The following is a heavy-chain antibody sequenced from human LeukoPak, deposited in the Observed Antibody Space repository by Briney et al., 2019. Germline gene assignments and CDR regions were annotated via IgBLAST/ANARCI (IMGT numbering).Heavy chain of an antibody. J-gene: IGHJ3*02. CDR3: ARVRVNSYPERAFDI. CDR2: INPDSGGT. Sequence: ASVKVSCKTSGYTFTGYSMHWVRQAPGQGLEWMGWINPDSGGTNYAQKFQGRVTMTRDTSIRTAYMELSRLRSDDTAVYYCARVRVNSYPERAFDIWGQGTMVTVSS. CDR1: GYTFTGYS. D-gene: IGHD1-14*01. V-gene: IGHV1-2*02.